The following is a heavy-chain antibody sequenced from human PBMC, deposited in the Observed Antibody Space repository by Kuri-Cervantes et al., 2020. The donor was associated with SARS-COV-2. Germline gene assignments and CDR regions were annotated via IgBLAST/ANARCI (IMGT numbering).Heavy chain of an antibody. CDR3: ARHPPRDLMPWVD. V-gene: IGHV4-39*01. CDR1: GGSISSSSYY. D-gene: IGHD2-2*01. CDR2: IYYSGST. J-gene: IGHJ4*02. Sequence: SETLSLSCTVSGGSISSSSYYWGWIRQPPGKGLEWIGSIYYSGSTYYNPSLKSRVTIFVDTSKNQFSLKLSSVTAADTAVYYCARHPPRDLMPWVDWGQGTLVTVSS.